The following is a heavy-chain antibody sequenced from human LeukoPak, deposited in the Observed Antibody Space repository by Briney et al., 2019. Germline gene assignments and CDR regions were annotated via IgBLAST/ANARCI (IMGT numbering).Heavy chain of an antibody. D-gene: IGHD3-22*01. J-gene: IGHJ6*03. Sequence: SQTLSLTCAISGDSVSSNSAAWNWIRQSPSRGLEWLGRTYYRSKWYNDYAVSVKSRITINPDTSKNQFSLQLNSVTPEDTAVYYCARDRTFNYDSSGYLYYYYYMDVWGKGTTVTISS. CDR3: ARDRTFNYDSSGYLYYYYYMDV. V-gene: IGHV6-1*01. CDR1: GDSVSSNSAA. CDR2: TYYRSKWYN.